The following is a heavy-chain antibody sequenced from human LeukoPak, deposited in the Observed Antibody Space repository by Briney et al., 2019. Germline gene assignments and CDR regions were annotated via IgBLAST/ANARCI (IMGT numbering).Heavy chain of an antibody. J-gene: IGHJ4*02. CDR1: GFTFDNYA. V-gene: IGHV3-9*01. Sequence: GGSLRLSCAASGFTFDNYAMRWVRQAPGKGLEWVSGISWNSGSIGYADSVKGRFTISRDNAKNSLYLQMNSLRAEDTALYYCAKGSSGSVGEFDYWGQGTLVTVSS. D-gene: IGHD6-19*01. CDR3: AKGSSGSVGEFDY. CDR2: ISWNSGSI.